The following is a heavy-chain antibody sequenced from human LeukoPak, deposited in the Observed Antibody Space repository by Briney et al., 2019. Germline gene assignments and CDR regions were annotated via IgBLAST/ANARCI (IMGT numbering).Heavy chain of an antibody. Sequence: PGGSLRLSCAASGFTFSSYAMSWVRQAPGKGLEWVSAISGSGGSTYYADSVKGRFTISRDNSKNTLYLQMNSLRAEDTAVYYCGSISACSGGTCYPHSDYWGQGTLVTASS. V-gene: IGHV3-23*01. CDR1: GFTFSSYA. CDR3: GSISACSGGTCYPHSDY. D-gene: IGHD2-15*01. CDR2: ISGSGGST. J-gene: IGHJ4*02.